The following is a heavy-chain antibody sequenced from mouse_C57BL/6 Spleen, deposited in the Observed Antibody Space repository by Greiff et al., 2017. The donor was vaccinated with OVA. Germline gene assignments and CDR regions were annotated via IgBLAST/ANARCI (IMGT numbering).Heavy chain of an antibody. V-gene: IGHV1-74*01. CDR3: AFERKGVYAMDY. CDR1: GYTFTSYW. CDR2: IHPSDSDT. J-gene: IGHJ4*01. Sequence: QVHVKQPGAELVKPGASVKVSCQASGYTFTSYWMHWVKQRPGQGLEWIGRIHPSDSDTNSNQKFKGKATLTVDKSSSTAYMPLSSQTSEDSAVSSCAFERKGVYAMDYWGQGTSVTVSS.